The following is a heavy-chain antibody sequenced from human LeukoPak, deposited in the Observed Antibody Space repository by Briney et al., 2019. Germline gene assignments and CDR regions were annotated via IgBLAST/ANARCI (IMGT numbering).Heavy chain of an antibody. CDR2: INPYSGDT. CDR3: ARGPTWIQLWLDY. Sequence: ASVKVSCKASGYTFTGYHIHWVRQAPGQGLEWMGRINPYSGDTNFAQKFQGRVTMTRDTSITTAYMDLSSLRSEDTAVYYCARGPTWIQLWLDYWGQGTLVTVSS. D-gene: IGHD5-18*01. V-gene: IGHV1-2*06. J-gene: IGHJ4*02. CDR1: GYTFTGYH.